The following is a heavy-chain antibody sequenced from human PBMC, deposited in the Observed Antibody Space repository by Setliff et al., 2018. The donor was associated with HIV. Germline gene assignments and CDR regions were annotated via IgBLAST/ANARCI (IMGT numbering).Heavy chain of an antibody. CDR3: ARQWRDQYNSGVSTEYFQH. CDR1: AYSISSGYY. D-gene: IGHD3-22*01. J-gene: IGHJ1*01. Sequence: PSETLSLTCAVSAYSISSGYYWGWIRQPPGKGLEWIGSIYRSGSTYYNPSLMSRVTISVDTSKNQFSLKLRSVTAADTAVYYCARQWRDQYNSGVSTEYFQHWGLGTLVTVSS. CDR2: IYRSGST. V-gene: IGHV4-38-2*01.